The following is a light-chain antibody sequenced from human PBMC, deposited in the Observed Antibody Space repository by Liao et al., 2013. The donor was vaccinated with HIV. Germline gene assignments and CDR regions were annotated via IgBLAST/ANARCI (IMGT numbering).Light chain of an antibody. Sequence: SYVLTQPPSVSVAPGKTARITCGGNNIGSKAVHWYQQKPGQAPVLVIFYDRDRPSGIPERFSGSNSGNTATLTISRVEVGDEADYYCQVWDSSSEHPVFGGGSKLTVL. CDR3: QVWDSSSEHPV. CDR2: YDR. J-gene: IGLJ3*02. CDR1: NIGSKA. V-gene: IGLV3-21*04.